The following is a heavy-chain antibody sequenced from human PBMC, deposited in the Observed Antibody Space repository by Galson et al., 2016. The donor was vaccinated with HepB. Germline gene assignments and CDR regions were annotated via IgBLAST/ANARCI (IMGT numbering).Heavy chain of an antibody. Sequence: SLRLSCAASGFIFSNFGMHWVRQAPGKGLEWVALISYDGRKKYYADSVKGRFTISRDNSKNTYLQMNSLRAEDTAVYYCDRCDYDNCRPGGGYWGQGTLVTVSS. CDR3: DRCDYDNCRPGGGY. V-gene: IGHV3-30*04. J-gene: IGHJ4*02. CDR2: ISYDGRKK. D-gene: IGHD3-16*01. CDR1: GFIFSNFG.